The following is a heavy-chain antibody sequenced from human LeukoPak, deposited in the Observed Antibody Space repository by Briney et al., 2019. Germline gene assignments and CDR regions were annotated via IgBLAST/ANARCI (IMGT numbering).Heavy chain of an antibody. J-gene: IGHJ3*02. Sequence: GGSLRLSCAVSGCTFSSYAMSWVRQAPGKGLEWVSGISWNSGSIGYADSVKGRFTISRDNAKNSLYLQMNSLRAEDMALYYCAKDITNDGDAFVIWGQWTMVTLSS. CDR2: ISWNSGSI. V-gene: IGHV3-9*03. CDR1: GCTFSSYA. D-gene: IGHD1-1*01. CDR3: AKDITNDGDAFVI.